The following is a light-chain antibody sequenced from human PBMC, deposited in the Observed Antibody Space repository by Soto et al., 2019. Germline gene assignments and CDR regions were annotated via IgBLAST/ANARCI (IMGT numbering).Light chain of an antibody. J-gene: IGKJ1*01. V-gene: IGKV3-15*01. Sequence: EIVMTQSPATLSVSPGERATLSCRASQSVSSNLAWYQQKPGQAPRLLIYGPSTRATGIPARFSGSGSGTELTLTISSLQSEDFAVYYCQQYNNWWTFGQGTKVDIK. CDR2: GPS. CDR1: QSVSSN. CDR3: QQYNNWWT.